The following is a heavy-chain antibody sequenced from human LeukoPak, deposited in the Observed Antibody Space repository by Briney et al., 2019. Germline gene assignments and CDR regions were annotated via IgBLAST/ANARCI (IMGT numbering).Heavy chain of an antibody. CDR1: GFSFSDYD. J-gene: IGHJ6*02. CDR2: IGPSGSTI. CDR3: ARDISAAGHYYHYYTMDV. V-gene: IGHV3-48*04. Sequence: PGGSLRFSCAASGFSFSDYDMNWVRQAPGEGLEWVSYIGPSGSTIFYADSVKGRFTVSRDNAKKSLYLQMDSLRADDTAVYYCARDISAAGHYYHYYTMDVWGQGTTVTVSS. D-gene: IGHD2/OR15-2a*01.